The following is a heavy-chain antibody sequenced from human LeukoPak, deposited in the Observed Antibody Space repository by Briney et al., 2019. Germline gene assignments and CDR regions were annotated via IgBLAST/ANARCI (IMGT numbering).Heavy chain of an antibody. Sequence: SVKVSCKASRDTFINNVISWLRQVPGQGLEWMGGIIHIFGSAAYAQKFQGRVTITADESTSTAYMDLSSLRSEDTAVYYCARCYYDSGGYYDYYFDYWGQGTLVTVSS. CDR1: RDTFINNV. V-gene: IGHV1-69*13. CDR2: IIHIFGSA. J-gene: IGHJ4*02. CDR3: ARCYYDSGGYYDYYFDY. D-gene: IGHD3-22*01.